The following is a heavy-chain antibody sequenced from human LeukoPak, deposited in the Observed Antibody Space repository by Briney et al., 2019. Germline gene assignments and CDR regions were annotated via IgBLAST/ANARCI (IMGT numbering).Heavy chain of an antibody. CDR1: GFTFSSYA. D-gene: IGHD3-3*01. CDR2: ISSNGGST. Sequence: GRSLRLSCAASGFTFSSYAMYWVRQAPGKGLEFVSGISSNGGSTYYANSVKGRFTISRDNSKNTLYLQMGSLRAEDMAVYYCARYSDFWSGYLLRGAFDIWGQGTMVTVSS. V-gene: IGHV3-64*01. CDR3: ARYSDFWSGYLLRGAFDI. J-gene: IGHJ3*02.